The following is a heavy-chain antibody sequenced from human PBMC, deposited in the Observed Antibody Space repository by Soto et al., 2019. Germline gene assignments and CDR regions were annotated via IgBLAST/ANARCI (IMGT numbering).Heavy chain of an antibody. V-gene: IGHV4-61*01. CDR2: VYFSGST. J-gene: IGHJ6*02. CDR3: ARDGTIFGVGSGMDV. CDR1: GGSVSSGSYH. Sequence: QVQLQESGPGLVKPSETLSLTCTVSGGSVSSGSYHWTWIRQSPGKELEWIGYVYFSGSTKYSPSLECRVATSVDTSKNQFAVKLRSGTAADTAIYYCARDGTIFGVGSGMDVWGQGTRVTVSS. D-gene: IGHD3-3*01.